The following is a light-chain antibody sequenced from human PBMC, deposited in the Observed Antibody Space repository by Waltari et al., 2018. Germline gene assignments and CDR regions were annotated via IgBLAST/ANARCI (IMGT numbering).Light chain of an antibody. CDR1: DSDVVAYDF. CDR3: SSYTTSSAPGV. Sequence: QSALTQPASVSGSPGQPITISCSVTDSDVVAYDFVSWYQQHPGKAPHLIIYEVSNRPSGISNRFSASKSGNTASLTISGLQAEDEADYYCSSYTTSSAPGVFGTGTRVTVL. V-gene: IGLV2-14*01. J-gene: IGLJ1*01. CDR2: EVS.